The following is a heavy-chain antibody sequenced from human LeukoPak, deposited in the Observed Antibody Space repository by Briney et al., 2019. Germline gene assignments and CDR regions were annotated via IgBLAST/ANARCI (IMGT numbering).Heavy chain of an antibody. V-gene: IGHV4-59*02. D-gene: IGHD3-22*01. CDR2: VYYTGGT. CDR3: TRLYYYDGIDTFDI. CDR1: GASVNGYY. Sequence: SETLSLTCTVSGASVNGYYWGWIRQPPGKGLEWIGYVYYTGGTNYNPSLESRVTISVDRSKNQLSLRLNSVTAADTAVYYCTRLYYYDGIDTFDIWGPGTMVTVSS. J-gene: IGHJ3*02.